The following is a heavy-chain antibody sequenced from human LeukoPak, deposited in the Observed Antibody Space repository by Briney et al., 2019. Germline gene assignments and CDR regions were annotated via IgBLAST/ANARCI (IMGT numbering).Heavy chain of an antibody. CDR3: AKGGSSGWYPNWFDP. D-gene: IGHD6-19*01. V-gene: IGHV3-23*01. CDR1: GFTFSSYA. J-gene: IGHJ5*02. CDR2: ISGSGGST. Sequence: GGSLRLSCAASGFTFSSYAMSWVRQAPGKGLEWVSAISGSGGSTYYADSVKGRFTISRDNSKNTLYLQMNSLRAEDTAVYFCAKGGSSGWYPNWFDPWGQGTLVTVSS.